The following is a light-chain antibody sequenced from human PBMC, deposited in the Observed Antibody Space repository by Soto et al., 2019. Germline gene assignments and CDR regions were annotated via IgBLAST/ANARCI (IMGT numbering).Light chain of an antibody. V-gene: IGLV1-40*01. CDR3: QSYGSSLSGPL. J-gene: IGLJ2*01. Sequence: QAVVTQPPSVSGAPGQRVTISCTGSSSNIGAGFDVHWYQQLPGTAPRLLIYANSNRPSGVPDRFSGSRSGTSASLAITGLQAEDEADYYCQSYGSSLSGPLFGGGTKLTVL. CDR1: SSNIGAGFD. CDR2: ANS.